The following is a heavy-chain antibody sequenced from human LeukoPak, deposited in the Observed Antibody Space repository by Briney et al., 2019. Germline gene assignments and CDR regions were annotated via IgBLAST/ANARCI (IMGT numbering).Heavy chain of an antibody. CDR1: GGTFSSYA. J-gene: IGHJ6*03. Sequence: ASVKVSCKASGGTFSSYAISWVRQAPGQGLEWMGGIIPIFGTANYAQKFQGRVTITTDESTSTAYMELSSLRSEDTAVYYCATQVDTAMVNYYYYYMDVWGKGTTVTVSS. V-gene: IGHV1-69*05. D-gene: IGHD5-18*01. CDR2: IIPIFGTA. CDR3: ATQVDTAMVNYYYYYMDV.